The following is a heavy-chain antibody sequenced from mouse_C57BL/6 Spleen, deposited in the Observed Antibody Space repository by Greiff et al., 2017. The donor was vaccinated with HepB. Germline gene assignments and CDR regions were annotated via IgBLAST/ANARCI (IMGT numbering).Heavy chain of an antibody. V-gene: IGHV2-5*01. CDR3: TGFDY. Sequence: VQGVESGPGLVQPSQSLSITCTVSGFSLTSYGVHWVRQSPGKGLEWLGVIWRGGSTDYNAAFMSRLSITQDNSKSQVFFKMNSLQADDTAIYYCTGFDYWGQGTTLTVSS. CDR2: IWRGGST. CDR1: GFSLTSYG. D-gene: IGHD4-1*01. J-gene: IGHJ2*01.